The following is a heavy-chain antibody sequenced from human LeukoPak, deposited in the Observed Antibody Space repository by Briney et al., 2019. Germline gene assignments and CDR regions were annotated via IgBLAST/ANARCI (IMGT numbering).Heavy chain of an antibody. D-gene: IGHD4-11*01. CDR3: ARQPPYRYSSTWPPFYYYGMDV. CDR2: IYHTGST. CDR1: GGSITDYY. J-gene: IGHJ6*02. V-gene: IGHV4-59*08. Sequence: SETLSLTCTVSGGSITDYYWSWLRQPPGKELQWIGFIYHTGSTTYNPSLRSRVTISVDTSKEQFSLELISVSAADTAVYYCARQPPYRYSSTWPPFYYYGMDVWGQGATVTVSS.